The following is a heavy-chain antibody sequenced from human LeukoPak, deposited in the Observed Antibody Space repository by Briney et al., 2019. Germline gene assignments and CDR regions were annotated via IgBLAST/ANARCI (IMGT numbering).Heavy chain of an antibody. CDR3: ARDLLTGYYLPFDY. D-gene: IGHD3-9*01. CDR2: IYYSGST. J-gene: IGHJ4*02. CDR1: GGSISSSSYY. Sequence: PSETLSLTCTVSGGSISSSSYYWGWIRQPPGKGLEWIGSIYYSGSTYYNPSLKSRVTISVDTSKNQFSLKLSSVTAADTAVYYCARDLLTGYYLPFDYWGQGTLVTVSS. V-gene: IGHV4-39*07.